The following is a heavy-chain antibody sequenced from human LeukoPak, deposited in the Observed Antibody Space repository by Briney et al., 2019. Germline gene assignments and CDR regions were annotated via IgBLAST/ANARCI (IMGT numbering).Heavy chain of an antibody. Sequence: GGSLRLSCAASGFTFSSYSMNWVRQAPGKGLEWVSYISSSSSTIYYADSVKGRFTISRDNAKNSLYLQMNSLRAEDTAGYYCARRDYYASSGYYDFSYWGQGTLVAVSS. D-gene: IGHD3-22*01. CDR3: ARRDYYASSGYYDFSY. V-gene: IGHV3-48*01. J-gene: IGHJ4*02. CDR1: GFTFSSYS. CDR2: ISSSSSTI.